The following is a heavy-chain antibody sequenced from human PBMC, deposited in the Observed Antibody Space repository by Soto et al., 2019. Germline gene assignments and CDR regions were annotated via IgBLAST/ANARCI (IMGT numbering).Heavy chain of an antibody. Sequence: GGSLRLSCAASGFTFSSYGMHWVRQAPGKGLEWVAVISYDGSNKYYADSMKGRFTISRDNSKNTLYLQMNSLRAEDTAVHYCAKDPGGGSLDYWGQGTLGTVSS. V-gene: IGHV3-30*18. CDR2: ISYDGSNK. D-gene: IGHD2-15*01. CDR3: AKDPGGGSLDY. J-gene: IGHJ4*02. CDR1: GFTFSSYG.